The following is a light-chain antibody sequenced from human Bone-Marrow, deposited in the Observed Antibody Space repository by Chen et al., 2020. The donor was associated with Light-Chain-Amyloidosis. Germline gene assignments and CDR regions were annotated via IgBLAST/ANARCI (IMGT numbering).Light chain of an antibody. Sequence: DMVMTQSPLSLPVTPGEPASISCRSSQSLLHANGYNYLDWYLQKPGQSPQLLIYLGSNRASGVPDRFSGSGSGTDFTLKISRVEAEDVGVYYCMQALQSVTFGQGTWLEI. CDR3: MQALQSVT. V-gene: IGKV2-28*01. J-gene: IGKJ5*01. CDR1: QSLLHANGYNY. CDR2: LGS.